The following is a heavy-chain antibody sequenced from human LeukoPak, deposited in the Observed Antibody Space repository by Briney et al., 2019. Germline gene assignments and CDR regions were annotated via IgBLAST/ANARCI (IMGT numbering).Heavy chain of an antibody. D-gene: IGHD3-10*01. Sequence: ASVKVSCKASGYTFTGYYMHWVRQAPGQGLEWMGWINPNSGGTNYAQKFQGRVTMTRDTYISTAYMELSMLRSDDTAVYYCARVYVWFVDRVGHYGMDGWGQGTTVTVSS. CDR1: GYTFTGYY. CDR2: INPNSGGT. CDR3: ARVYVWFVDRVGHYGMDG. J-gene: IGHJ6*02. V-gene: IGHV1-2*02.